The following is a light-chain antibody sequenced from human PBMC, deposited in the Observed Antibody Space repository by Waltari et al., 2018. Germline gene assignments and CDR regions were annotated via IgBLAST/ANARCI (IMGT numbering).Light chain of an antibody. J-gene: IGLJ3*02. Sequence: QSALTQPRSVSGSPGPSVTISCTGASSDIGGYHYVSWYQQHPGKAPKLMMYDVSKRPSGVSDRFSGSKSGNTASLTISGLQAEDETDYYCCSYAGSYTWVFGGGTKLTVL. CDR3: CSYAGSYTWV. CDR1: SSDIGGYHY. CDR2: DVS. V-gene: IGLV2-11*01.